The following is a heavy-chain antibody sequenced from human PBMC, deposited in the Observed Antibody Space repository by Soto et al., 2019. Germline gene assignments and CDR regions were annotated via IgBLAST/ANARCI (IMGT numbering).Heavy chain of an antibody. Sequence: ASVKVSCKASGYTFTDSHIHWIRQAPGHGLQWMGWIDPDSGGTEYSQLFQGRVTLTRDTSTKTVFLGLSGLTSDDTAVYYCARDPTSKFSESYFDNWGKGTLVTVSS. V-gene: IGHV1-2*02. CDR2: IDPDSGGT. J-gene: IGHJ4*02. D-gene: IGHD1-26*01. CDR1: GYTFTDSH. CDR3: ARDPTSKFSESYFDN.